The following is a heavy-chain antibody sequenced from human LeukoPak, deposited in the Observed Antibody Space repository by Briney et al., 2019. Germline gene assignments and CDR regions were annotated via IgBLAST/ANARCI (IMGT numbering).Heavy chain of an antibody. CDR1: GGSISSSSYY. V-gene: IGHV4-61*05. CDR3: ARQGSSSRDWYSDL. J-gene: IGHJ2*01. CDR2: IYYSGST. Sequence: PSETLSLTCTVSGGSISSSSYYWSWIRQPPGKGLEWIGYIYYSGSTNYNPSLKSRVTISVDTSKNQFSLKLSSVTAADTAVYYCARQGSSSRDWYSDLWGRGTLVTVSS. D-gene: IGHD6-6*01.